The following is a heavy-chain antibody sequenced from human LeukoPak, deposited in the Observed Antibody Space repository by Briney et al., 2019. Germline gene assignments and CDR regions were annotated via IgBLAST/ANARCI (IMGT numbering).Heavy chain of an antibody. J-gene: IGHJ6*02. Sequence: SVNVSCKASGGTFSSYAISWVRQAPGQGLEWMGGIIPIFGTANYAQKFQGRVTITADESTSTAYMELSSLRSEDTAVYYCARDRLINDYYYGMDVWGQGTTVTVSS. V-gene: IGHV1-69*13. CDR1: GGTFSSYA. D-gene: IGHD3-16*01. CDR3: ARDRLINDYYYGMDV. CDR2: IIPIFGTA.